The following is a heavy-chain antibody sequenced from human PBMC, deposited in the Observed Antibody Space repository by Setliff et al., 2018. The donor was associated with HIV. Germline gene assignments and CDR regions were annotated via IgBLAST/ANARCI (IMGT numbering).Heavy chain of an antibody. V-gene: IGHV1-2*02. CDR1: GYKFTGYY. CDR3: GTYPPNWNYGAAAFDI. CDR2: INPNSADT. D-gene: IGHD1-7*01. J-gene: IGHJ3*02. Sequence: ASVKVSCKASGYKFTGYYLQWVRQAPGQGLEWMAWINPNSADTRIAQKFEGRVTMTWDTSLATAYMELSSLRSDDTALYYCGTYPPNWNYGAAAFDIWGQGTLVTVSS.